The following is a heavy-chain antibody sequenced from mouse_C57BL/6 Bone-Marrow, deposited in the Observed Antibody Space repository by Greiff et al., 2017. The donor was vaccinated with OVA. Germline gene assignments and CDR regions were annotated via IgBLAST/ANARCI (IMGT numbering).Heavy chain of an antibody. D-gene: IGHD2-4*01. CDR2: FYPGSGSI. J-gene: IGHJ3*01. CDR1: GYTFTEYT. CDR3: ARHGYDYDGRAAWFAY. V-gene: IGHV1-62-2*01. Sequence: VQLQQSGAELVKPGASVKLSCKASGYTFTEYTIHWVKQRSGQGLEWIGWFYPGSGSIKYNEKFKDKATLPADKSSSTAYMELSRLTSEDSAVYFCARHGYDYDGRAAWFAYWGQGTLVTVSA.